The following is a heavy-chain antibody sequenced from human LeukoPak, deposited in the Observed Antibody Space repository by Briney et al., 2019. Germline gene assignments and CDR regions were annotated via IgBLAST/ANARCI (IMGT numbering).Heavy chain of an antibody. CDR2: IRFDGSNK. J-gene: IGHJ6*03. Sequence: GGSLRLSCAASGFSFSSFSMHWVRQAPGKGLEWVAFIRFDGSNKYYADSVKGRFTISRDNSKNTLYLQMKSLRAEDTAVYYCAKGGGYEAQYYYYYLDVWGKGTTVTISS. D-gene: IGHD5-12*01. V-gene: IGHV3-30*02. CDR1: GFSFSSFS. CDR3: AKGGGYEAQYYYYYLDV.